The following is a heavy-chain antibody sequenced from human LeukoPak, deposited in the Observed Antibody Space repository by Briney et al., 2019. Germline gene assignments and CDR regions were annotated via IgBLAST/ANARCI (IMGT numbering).Heavy chain of an antibody. V-gene: IGHV3-48*03. CDR2: ISSSGSTK. Sequence: GGSLRLSCAASGFTFSSYEMNWVRQAPGKGLEYVSYISSSGSTKYYADSVKGRFTISRDNAKNSLYLQMNSLRAEDTAVYYCVRDDGGNSWDYWGQGALVTVSS. CDR1: GFTFSSYE. D-gene: IGHD4-23*01. J-gene: IGHJ4*02. CDR3: VRDDGGNSWDY.